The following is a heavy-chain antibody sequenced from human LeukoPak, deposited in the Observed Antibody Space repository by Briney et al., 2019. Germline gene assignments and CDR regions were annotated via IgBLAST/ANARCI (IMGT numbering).Heavy chain of an antibody. V-gene: IGHV3-48*03. CDR2: ISSSGSTI. D-gene: IGHD1-26*01. CDR1: GFTFSSYE. J-gene: IGHJ6*03. Sequence: GGSLRLSCAASGFTFSSYEMNWVRQAPGKGLEWVSYISSSGSTIYYADSVKGRFTISRDNAKNSLYLQMNSLRAEDTAVYYCASDQVAVGADYYYYYMDVWGKGTTVTISS. CDR3: ASDQVAVGADYYYYYMDV.